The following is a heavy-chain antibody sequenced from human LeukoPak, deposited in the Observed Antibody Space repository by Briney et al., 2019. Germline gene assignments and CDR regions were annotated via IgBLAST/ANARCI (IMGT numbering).Heavy chain of an antibody. CDR2: ISYDGSNK. J-gene: IGHJ4*02. D-gene: IGHD6-19*01. V-gene: IGHV3-30-3*01. CDR1: GFTFSSYA. Sequence: GGSLRLSCAASGFTFSSYAMHWVRQAPGKGLEWVAVISYDGSNKYYADSVKGRFTISRDNSKNTLYLQMNSLRAEDTAVYYCARGQRTGWYTNFDYWGQGTLVTVSS. CDR3: ARGQRTGWYTNFDY.